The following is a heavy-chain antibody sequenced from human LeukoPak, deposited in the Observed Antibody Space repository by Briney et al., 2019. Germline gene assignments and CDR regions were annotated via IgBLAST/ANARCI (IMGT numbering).Heavy chain of an antibody. V-gene: IGHV3-23*03. CDR2: IYTGDRT. CDR1: GFTFSSYA. Sequence: GGSLRLSCAASGFTFSSYAMSWVRQAPGKGLEWVSVIYTGDRTSYADSVKGRFSISRDNSKNTVYQINSLRAEDTAVYYCASAAAAYYGMDVWGQGTTVTVSS. J-gene: IGHJ6*02. CDR3: ASAAAAYYGMDV. D-gene: IGHD6-25*01.